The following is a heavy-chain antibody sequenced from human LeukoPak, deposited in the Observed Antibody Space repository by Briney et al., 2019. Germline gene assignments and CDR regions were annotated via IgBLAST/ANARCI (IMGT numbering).Heavy chain of an antibody. CDR3: ARDYYGDYYFDY. CDR1: GFTFSNYN. J-gene: IGHJ4*02. V-gene: IGHV3-21*01. CDR2: ISSSNNYI. Sequence: PGGSLRLSCAASGFTFSNYNMNWVRQAPGKGLEWVSSISSSNNYIYYADSVKGRFTISRDNAKNSLYLQMNSLRAEDTAVYYCARDYYGDYYFDYWGQGTLVTVSS. D-gene: IGHD4-17*01.